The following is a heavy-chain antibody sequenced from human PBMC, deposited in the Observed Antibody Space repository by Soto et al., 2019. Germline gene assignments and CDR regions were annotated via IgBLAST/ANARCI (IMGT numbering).Heavy chain of an antibody. D-gene: IGHD3-10*01. CDR3: ARDNGFGESDV. J-gene: IGHJ6*02. CDR2: ISAYNGNT. Sequence: QVQLVQSGAEVKKPGASVKVSCKASGYSFTSYGISWVRQAPVQGLEWMGWISAYNGNTNYAQKPQGRVTMTTDTSTSTASMELRSLRSDDTAVYYCARDNGFGESDVWGQGTTVTVSS. V-gene: IGHV1-18*01. CDR1: GYSFTSYG.